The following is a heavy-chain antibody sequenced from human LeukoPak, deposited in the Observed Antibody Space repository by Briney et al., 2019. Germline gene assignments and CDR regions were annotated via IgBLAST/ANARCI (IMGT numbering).Heavy chain of an antibody. V-gene: IGHV1-2*02. CDR2: INPNDGDT. D-gene: IGHD2-2*01. Sequence: ASVKVSCRASGYTFTDYYMHWVRQAPGQGFEWMGWINPNDGDTNYAQKFQGRVTMTRDTSISTAHMEVSRLRSDDTAVYYCARANFLYCSSSTCLLDYWGQGTLVTVSS. CDR1: GYTFTDYY. J-gene: IGHJ4*02. CDR3: ARANFLYCSSSTCLLDY.